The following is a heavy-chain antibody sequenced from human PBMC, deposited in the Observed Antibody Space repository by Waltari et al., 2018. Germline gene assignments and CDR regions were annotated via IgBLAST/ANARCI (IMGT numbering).Heavy chain of an antibody. CDR3: ATLGARYSNAFDV. CDR2: ASYSGST. CDR1: GSFYY. V-gene: IGHV4-59*08. Sequence: QVQLQESGPGLVKPSETLSLTCTRSGSFYYLSWIRQPPGKGLECLGYASYSGSTYYNPSLQRRVTILVGSSRNQFSLQLSSVTAADTAVYYCATLGARYSNAFDVWGQGTMVTVSS. D-gene: IGHD2-15*01. J-gene: IGHJ3*01.